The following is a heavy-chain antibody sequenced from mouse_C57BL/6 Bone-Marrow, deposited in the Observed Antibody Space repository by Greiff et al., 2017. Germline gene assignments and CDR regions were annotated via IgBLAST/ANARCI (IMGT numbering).Heavy chain of an antibody. CDR3: ARGLLRYFDV. J-gene: IGHJ1*03. Sequence: QVQLQQPGAELVRPGTSVKLSCKASGYTFTSYWMHWVKQRPGQGLEWIGVIDPSDSYTNYNQKFKGKATLTVDTSSSTAYMQLSSRTSEDSAVYYCARGLLRYFDVWGTGTTVTVSS. CDR2: IDPSDSYT. V-gene: IGHV1-59*01. D-gene: IGHD2-3*01. CDR1: GYTFTSYW.